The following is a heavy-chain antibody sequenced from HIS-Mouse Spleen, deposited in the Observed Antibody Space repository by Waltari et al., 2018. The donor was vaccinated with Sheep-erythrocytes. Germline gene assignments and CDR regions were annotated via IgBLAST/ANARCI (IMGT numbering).Heavy chain of an antibody. J-gene: IGHJ4*02. V-gene: IGHV4-39*07. CDR3: ARDEGTYYDFWSGYPPSYYFDY. D-gene: IGHD3-3*01. CDR2: IYYSGRT. Sequence: QLQLQESGPGLVKPSETLSLTCTVSGGSISSSSYYWGWIRQPPGKGLEWIGSIYYSGRTYYNPSLKSRVTISVDTSKNPFSLKLSSVTAADTAVYYCARDEGTYYDFWSGYPPSYYFDYWGQGTLVTVSS. CDR1: GGSISSSSYY.